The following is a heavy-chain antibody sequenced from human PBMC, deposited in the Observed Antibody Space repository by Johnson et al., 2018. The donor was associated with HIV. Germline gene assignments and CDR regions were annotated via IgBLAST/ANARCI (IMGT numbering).Heavy chain of an antibody. Sequence: VQLVESGGGLVQPGGSLRLSCAASGFTVSSNYMSWVRQAPGQGLEWVSVIYSGGSTIYYAASVKGRFTISRDNAKNSLYLQMNSLRAEDTAVYYCAKWKYCSGDNCYSEFGVFDDAFDIWGQGTMVTVSS. CDR2: IYSGGSTI. V-gene: IGHV3-66*01. CDR3: AKWKYCSGDNCYSEFGVFDDAFDI. CDR1: GFTVSSNY. D-gene: IGHD2-15*01. J-gene: IGHJ3*02.